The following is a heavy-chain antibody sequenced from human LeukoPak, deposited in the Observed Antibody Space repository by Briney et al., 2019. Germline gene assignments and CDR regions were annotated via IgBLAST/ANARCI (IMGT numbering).Heavy chain of an antibody. CDR3: ARGRFGGRPLDY. CDR1: GGSFSGYY. Sequence: PSETLSLTCAVYGGSFSGYYWSWIRQPPGKGLEWIGEINHSGSTNYNPSLKSRVTISVDTSKNQFSLKLSSVTAADTAVYYCARGRFGGRPLDYWGQGTLVTVSS. V-gene: IGHV4-34*01. D-gene: IGHD3-10*01. CDR2: INHSGST. J-gene: IGHJ4*02.